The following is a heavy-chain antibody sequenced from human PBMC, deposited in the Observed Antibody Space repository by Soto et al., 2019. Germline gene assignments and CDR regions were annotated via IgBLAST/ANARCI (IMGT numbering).Heavy chain of an antibody. CDR3: ARDLYSGSHYYYYYGMDV. J-gene: IGHJ6*02. D-gene: IGHD1-26*01. CDR2: ISAYNGNT. CDR1: GYTFTSYG. Sequence: QVQLVQSGAEVKKPGASVKVSCKASGYTFTSYGISWVRQAPGQGLKWMGWISAYNGNTNYAQKLQGRVTMTTDTSTSTAYMELRSLRSDDTAVYYCARDLYSGSHYYYYYGMDVWGQGTTVTVSS. V-gene: IGHV1-18*01.